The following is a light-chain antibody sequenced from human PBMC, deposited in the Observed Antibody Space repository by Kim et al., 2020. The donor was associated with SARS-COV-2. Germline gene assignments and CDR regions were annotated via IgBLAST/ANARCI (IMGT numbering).Light chain of an antibody. CDR1: TGAVTSGHY. V-gene: IGLV7-46*01. CDR2: HTT. Sequence: GTVTLTCGSSTGAVTSGHYPYWFQQKPGQAPRTLIYHTTDKHSWTPARFSGSLLGGKAALTLSGAQPEDEADYYCLLSYSGGRQVIFGGGTKLTVL. CDR3: LLSYSGGRQVI. J-gene: IGLJ2*01.